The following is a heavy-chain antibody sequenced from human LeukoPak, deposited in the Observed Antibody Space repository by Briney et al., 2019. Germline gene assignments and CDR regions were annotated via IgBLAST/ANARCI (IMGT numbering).Heavy chain of an antibody. CDR2: IGSSGTNT. Sequence: GGSLRLSCTASGFTFSTYTMNWLRQAPGKGLEWVSSIGSSGTNTHYADSVKGRFTISRDDARNSLFLQMNSLRADDTAVYYCVNGDYREDWGQGTLVAVSS. J-gene: IGHJ1*01. V-gene: IGHV3-21*01. CDR3: VNGDYRED. D-gene: IGHD4-11*01. CDR1: GFTFSTYT.